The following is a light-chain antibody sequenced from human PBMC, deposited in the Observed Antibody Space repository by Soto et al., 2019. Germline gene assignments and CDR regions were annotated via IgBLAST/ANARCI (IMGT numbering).Light chain of an antibody. V-gene: IGKV3-20*01. CDR2: GAS. CDR3: QQYGSSPLT. J-gene: IGKJ4*01. CDR1: QSVSSSY. Sequence: EIVLPQSPGTLSLSPGERATLSCRASQSVSSSYLAWYQQKPGQAPRLLIYGASSRATGIPDRFSGSGSGTDFTLTISRLEPEDFAGYYCQQYGSSPLTFGGGTKVEIK.